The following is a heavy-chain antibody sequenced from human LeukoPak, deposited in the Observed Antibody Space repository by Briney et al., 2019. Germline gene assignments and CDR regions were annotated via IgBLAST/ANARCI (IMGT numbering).Heavy chain of an antibody. CDR3: ARVTYGDYY. CDR2: MRQDGSEK. D-gene: IGHD4-17*01. Sequence: GGSLRLSCAASGFTFSNYWMTWVRQAPGKGLEWVASMRQDGSEKYYVDSVKGRFTISRDNAKNSLYLQMNSLRAEDTAVYYCARVTYGDYYWGQGTLVTVSS. V-gene: IGHV3-7*05. CDR1: GFTFSNYW. J-gene: IGHJ4*02.